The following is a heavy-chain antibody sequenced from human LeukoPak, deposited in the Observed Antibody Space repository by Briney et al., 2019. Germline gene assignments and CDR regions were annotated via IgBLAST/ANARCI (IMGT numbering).Heavy chain of an antibody. CDR1: GFTVSSNY. V-gene: IGHV3-53*01. Sequence: TGGSLRLSCAASGFTVSSNYMSWVRQAPGKGLEWVSVIYSGGSTYYADSVKGRFTISRGNSKNTLYLQMNSLRAEDTAVYYCARVSAQGYGGYWGQGTLVTVSS. D-gene: IGHD4-23*01. CDR2: IYSGGST. J-gene: IGHJ4*02. CDR3: ARVSAQGYGGY.